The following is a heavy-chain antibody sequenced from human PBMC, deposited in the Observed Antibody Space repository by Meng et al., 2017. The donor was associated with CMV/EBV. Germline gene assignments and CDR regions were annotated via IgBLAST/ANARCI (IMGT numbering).Heavy chain of an antibody. CDR2: TYYRSKWYN. CDR1: GDSVSSNSAA. V-gene: IGHV6-1*01. D-gene: IGHD3-3*01. CDR3: AREEISITIFGVVIMYWFDP. Sequence: SQTRSLTGAISGDSVSSNSAAWNWIRQSPSRGLEWLGRTYYRSKWYNDYAVSVKSRITINPDTSKNQFSLQLNSVTPEDTAVYYCAREEISITIFGVVIMYWFDPWGQGTLVTVSS. J-gene: IGHJ5*02.